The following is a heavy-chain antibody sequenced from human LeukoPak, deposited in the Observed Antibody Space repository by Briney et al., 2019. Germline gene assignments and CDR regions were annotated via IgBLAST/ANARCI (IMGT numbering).Heavy chain of an antibody. CDR2: ISSSSSYI. Sequence: PGGSLRLSCAASGFTFSSYSMNWVRQAPGKGLEWVSSISSSSSYIYYADSVKGRFTISRDNAKNSLYLQMNSLRAEDTAVYYCARGSGSGSYRGWFDPWGQGTLVTVSS. CDR3: ARGSGSGSYRGWFDP. CDR1: GFTFSSYS. V-gene: IGHV3-21*01. J-gene: IGHJ5*02. D-gene: IGHD1-26*01.